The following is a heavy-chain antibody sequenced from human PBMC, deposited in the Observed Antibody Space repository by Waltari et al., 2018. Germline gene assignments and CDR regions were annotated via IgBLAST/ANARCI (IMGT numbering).Heavy chain of an antibody. J-gene: IGHJ4*02. CDR1: GGSISSSSYY. CDR3: ARDPAGGSSPYDY. V-gene: IGHV4-39*07. Sequence: QLQLQESGPGLVKPSETLSLTCTVSGGSISSSSYYWGWIRQPPGKGLEWIGSIYYSGSTYYIPSLKSRVTISVDTSKNQFSLKLISVTAADTAVYYCARDPAGGSSPYDYWDQGSLVTVSS. CDR2: IYYSGST. D-gene: IGHD6-6*01.